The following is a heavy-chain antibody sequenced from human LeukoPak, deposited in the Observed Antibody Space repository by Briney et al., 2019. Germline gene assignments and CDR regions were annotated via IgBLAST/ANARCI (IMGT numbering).Heavy chain of an antibody. V-gene: IGHV1-46*01. J-gene: IGHJ4*02. CDR2: INPSGGST. CDR3: ARDGSRDTALDY. D-gene: IGHD5-18*01. Sequence: ASVKVSFKASGYTFTSYYMHWVRQAPGQGLEWMGIINPSGGSTSYAQKFQGRVTMTRDTSTSTVYMELSSLRSEDTAVYYCARDGSRDTALDYWGQGTLVTVSS. CDR1: GYTFTSYY.